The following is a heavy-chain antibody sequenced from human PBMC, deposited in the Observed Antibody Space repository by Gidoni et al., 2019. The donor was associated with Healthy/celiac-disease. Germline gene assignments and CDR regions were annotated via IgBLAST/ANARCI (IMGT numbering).Heavy chain of an antibody. Sequence: VQLVESGGGVVQPGRSLRLSCAASGFTFSSYGMHWVRQAPGKGLEWVAVIWYDGSNKYYADSVKGRFTISRDNSKNTLYLQMNSLRAEDTAVYYCAREGDYYDSSAPFDYWGQGTLVTVSS. CDR1: GFTFSSYG. V-gene: IGHV3-33*01. CDR2: IWYDGSNK. J-gene: IGHJ4*02. D-gene: IGHD3-22*01. CDR3: AREGDYYDSSAPFDY.